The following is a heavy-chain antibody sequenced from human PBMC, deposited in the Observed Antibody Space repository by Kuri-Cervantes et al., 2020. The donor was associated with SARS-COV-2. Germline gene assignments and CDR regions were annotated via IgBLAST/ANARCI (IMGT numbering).Heavy chain of an antibody. Sequence: SETLSLTCTVSGGSITSSHWSWLRQPPGKRPEWIAYIHHTGSTNYNLSLRSRVTMSVDTAKNQFSLNLASVTAADTAVYYCASHRIAMAPHDKWGQGILVTVSS. CDR1: GGSITSSH. V-gene: IGHV4-59*12. CDR2: IHHTGST. CDR3: ASHRIAMAPHDK. J-gene: IGHJ4*02. D-gene: IGHD6-19*01.